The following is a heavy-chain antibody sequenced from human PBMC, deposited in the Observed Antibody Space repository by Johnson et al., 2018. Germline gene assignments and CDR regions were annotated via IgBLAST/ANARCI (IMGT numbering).Heavy chain of an antibody. CDR2: IRSKAYGGTT. Sequence: EVQLVESGGGLVQPGRSLRLSCTASGFTFGDYAMSWFRQAPGKGLEWVGFIRSKAYGGTTEYAASVKGSFTISRDDSKSIAYLKMNSLKTEDTAVYYCTRDRGYYYDSSGRDAFDIWGQGTMVTVSS. CDR3: TRDRGYYYDSSGRDAFDI. D-gene: IGHD3-22*01. V-gene: IGHV3-49*03. CDR1: GFTFGDYA. J-gene: IGHJ3*02.